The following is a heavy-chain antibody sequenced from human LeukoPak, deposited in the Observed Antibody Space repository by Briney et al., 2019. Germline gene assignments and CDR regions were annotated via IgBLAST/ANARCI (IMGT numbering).Heavy chain of an antibody. CDR2: ISGSGGST. D-gene: IGHD6-19*01. V-gene: IGHV3-23*01. CDR1: GFTFSSYA. CDR3: ARAKSSGWYGGGAFDI. J-gene: IGHJ3*02. Sequence: PGESLTLSCAASGFTFSSYAMSWVRQAPGKGLEWVSAISGSGGSTYYADSVKGRFTISRDNSKNTLYLQMNSLRAEDTAVYYCARAKSSGWYGGGAFDIWGQGTMVTVSS.